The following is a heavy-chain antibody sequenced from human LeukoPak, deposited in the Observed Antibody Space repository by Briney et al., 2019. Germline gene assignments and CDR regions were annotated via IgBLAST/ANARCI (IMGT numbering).Heavy chain of an antibody. CDR3: ARGPNKYDGGTSGSAWFDP. J-gene: IGHJ5*02. V-gene: IGHV1-8*01. CDR1: GYTFTSYD. CDR2: MNPNSGNT. D-gene: IGHD4-23*01. Sequence: ASVKVSCKASGYTFTSYDINWVRQATGLGPEWMGWMNPNSGNTGYAQKFQGRVTMTRNTSISTPYLELSSLTSEGTAVYYCARGPNKYDGGTSGSAWFDPWGQGSLVTVSS.